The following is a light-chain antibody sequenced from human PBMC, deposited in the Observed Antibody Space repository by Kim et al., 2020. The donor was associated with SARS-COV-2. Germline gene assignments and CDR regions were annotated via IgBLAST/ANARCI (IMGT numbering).Light chain of an antibody. CDR2: QDN. V-gene: IGLV3-1*01. J-gene: IGLJ2*01. CDR1: KLGDKY. Sequence: VSPGQTASITCSGDKLGDKYACWYQQKPGQSPVLVIYQDNKRPSGIPERFSGSNSGNTATLTISGTQAMDEADYYCQAWDSSTAVFGGVTQLTVL. CDR3: QAWDSSTAV.